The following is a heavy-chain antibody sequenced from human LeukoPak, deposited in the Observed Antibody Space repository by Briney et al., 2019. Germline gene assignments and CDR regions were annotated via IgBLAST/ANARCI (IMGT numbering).Heavy chain of an antibody. CDR1: GYTFTGYY. CDR2: FDPEDVET. CDR3: STWSGSYYYY. J-gene: IGHJ4*02. V-gene: IGHV1-24*01. D-gene: IGHD1-26*01. Sequence: ASVKVSCKASGYTFTGYYMHWARQAPGKGLEWMGGFDPEDVETIYAQKFQGRVTMTEERSTDTAYMELRSLTSDDTAVYYCSTWSGSYYYYWGQGTLVTVSS.